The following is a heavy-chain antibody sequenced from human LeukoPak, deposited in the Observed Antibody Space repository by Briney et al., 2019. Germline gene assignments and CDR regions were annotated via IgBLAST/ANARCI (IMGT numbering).Heavy chain of an antibody. Sequence: SETLSLTCTVSGGSISSYYWSWIRQPPGKGLEWIGYIYYSGSTNYNPSLKSRVTISVDTSKKQFSLKLSSVTAADTAVYYCARHSGYSYGYWYFDLWGRGTLVTVSS. V-gene: IGHV4-59*08. J-gene: IGHJ2*01. CDR1: GGSISSYY. D-gene: IGHD5-18*01. CDR2: IYYSGST. CDR3: ARHSGYSYGYWYFDL.